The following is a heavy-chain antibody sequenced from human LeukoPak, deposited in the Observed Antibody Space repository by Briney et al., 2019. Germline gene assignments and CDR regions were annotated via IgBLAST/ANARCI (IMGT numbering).Heavy chain of an antibody. CDR3: ARDPGGYSGYDPYDGYFQH. Sequence: SETLSLTCAVSGGSISSSNWWSWVRQPPGKGLEWIGEIYHSGSTNYNPSLKSRVTISVDKSRNQFSLKLSSVTAADTAVYYCARDPGGYSGYDPYDGYFQHWGQGTLVTVSS. CDR1: GGSISSSNW. D-gene: IGHD5-12*01. V-gene: IGHV4-4*02. J-gene: IGHJ1*01. CDR2: IYHSGST.